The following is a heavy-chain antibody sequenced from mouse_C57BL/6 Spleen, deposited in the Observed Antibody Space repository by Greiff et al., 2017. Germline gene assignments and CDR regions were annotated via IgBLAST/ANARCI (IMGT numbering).Heavy chain of an antibody. V-gene: IGHV5-6*02. CDR3: ARQDDFAWFAD. Sequence: EVMLVESGGDLVKPGGSLKLSCAASGFTFSSYGMSWVRQTPDKRLEWVATISSGGSYTYYPDSVKGRFTISRDNAKNTLYLQMSSLKSEDTARYCCARQDDFAWFADWGQGTLVTVSA. CDR2: ISSGGSYT. CDR1: GFTFSSYG. D-gene: IGHD2-4*01. J-gene: IGHJ3*01.